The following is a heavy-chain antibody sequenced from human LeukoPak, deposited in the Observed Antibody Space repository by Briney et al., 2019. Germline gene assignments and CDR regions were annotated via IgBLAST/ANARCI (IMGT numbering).Heavy chain of an antibody. CDR2: IYYSGST. D-gene: IGHD5-18*01. Sequence: SETLSLTCTVSGGSISSGDYYWSWIRQPPGKDLEWIGYIYYSGSTYYNPSLKSRVTISVDTSKNQFSLKLSSVTAADTAVYYCARGGEGYGYGWFRLDYWGQGTLVTVSS. CDR1: GGSISSGDYY. J-gene: IGHJ4*02. CDR3: ARGGEGYGYGWFRLDY. V-gene: IGHV4-30-4*08.